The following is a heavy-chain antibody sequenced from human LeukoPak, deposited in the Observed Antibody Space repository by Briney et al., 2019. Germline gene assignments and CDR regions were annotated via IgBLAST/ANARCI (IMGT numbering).Heavy chain of an antibody. V-gene: IGHV4-61*02. CDR1: GDSISSGLYY. J-gene: IGHJ4*02. D-gene: IGHD1-7*01. CDR3: GRLGSGTLEFDS. CDR2: ILTTGNT. Sequence: SETLSLTCTVAGDSISSGLYYWSWIRQPAGRGLERVGRILTTGNTDYNASLESRDTISVDTSKNVFSMNLTSVTAADTAVYFCGRLGSGTLEFDSWGRGTLVTVSS.